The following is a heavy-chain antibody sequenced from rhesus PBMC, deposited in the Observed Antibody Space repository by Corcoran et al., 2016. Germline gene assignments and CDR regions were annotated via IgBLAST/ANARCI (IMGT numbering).Heavy chain of an antibody. D-gene: IGHD1-1*01. Sequence: QLQLQESGPGLVKPSETLSVTCAVSGGSISSSYWSWIRQAPGKGLEWIGYIYGSGSSTNYNPSLKSRVTRSGDTSKNQLSLKLGSVTAADTAVYYCASIWNYAFDVWGQGLRVTVSS. CDR1: GGSISSSY. CDR2: IYGSGSST. V-gene: IGHV4-169*02. CDR3: ASIWNYAFDV. J-gene: IGHJ3*01.